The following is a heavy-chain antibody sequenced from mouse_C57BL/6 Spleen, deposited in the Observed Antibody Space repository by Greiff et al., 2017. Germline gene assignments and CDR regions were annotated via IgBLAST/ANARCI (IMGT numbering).Heavy chain of an antibody. V-gene: IGHV1-9*01. CDR3: ARWGYEGYFDV. J-gene: IGHJ1*03. CDR2: ILPGNGST. Sequence: QVQLQQSGAELMKPGASVKLSCKASGYTFTGYWIEWVKQRPGHGLEWIGEILPGNGSTNYNEKFKGKATFTADTSSNTAYMQLSSLTTGDSAIYYCARWGYEGYFDVWGTGTTVTVSS. CDR1: GYTFTGYW. D-gene: IGHD2-14*01.